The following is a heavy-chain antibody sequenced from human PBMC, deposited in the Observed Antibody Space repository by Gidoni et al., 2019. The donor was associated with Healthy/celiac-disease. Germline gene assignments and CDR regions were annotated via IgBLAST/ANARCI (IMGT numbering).Heavy chain of an antibody. Sequence: QVQLVQSGAEVKKPGASVKVSCKASGYTFTSYGISWVRQAPGQGLEWMGWTSAYNGNTNYAQKLQGRVTMTTDTSTSTAYMELRSLRSDDTAVYYCARDGRYCGGDCYIPSYDAFDIWGQGTMVTVSS. CDR2: TSAYNGNT. CDR1: GYTFTSYG. CDR3: ARDGRYCGGDCYIPSYDAFDI. J-gene: IGHJ3*02. D-gene: IGHD2-21*02. V-gene: IGHV1-18*01.